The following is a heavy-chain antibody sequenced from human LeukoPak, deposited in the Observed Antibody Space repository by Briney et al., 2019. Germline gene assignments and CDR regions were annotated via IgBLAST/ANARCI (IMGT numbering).Heavy chain of an antibody. CDR3: AKDLLWTGSVDSNYYIDA. D-gene: IGHD3/OR15-3a*01. CDR2: ISGGGSGT. CDR1: GIRFDYNA. Sequence: GGSLRLSCAVCGIRFDYNALSWVRQAPGKGLEWLAGISGGGSGTDYADSVRGRFTISRDNSGNTLFLQMNSLRAEDTAVYYCAKDLLWTGSVDSNYYIDAWGKGTTVTVSS. J-gene: IGHJ6*03. V-gene: IGHV3-23*01.